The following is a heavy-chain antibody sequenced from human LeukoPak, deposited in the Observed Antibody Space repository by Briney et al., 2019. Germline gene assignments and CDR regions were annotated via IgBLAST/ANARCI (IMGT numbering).Heavy chain of an antibody. CDR3: ARALAVAGTDEVYGMDV. CDR1: GYTFTSYA. Sequence: ASVKVSCKASGYTFTSYAMNWVRQAPGQGLEWMGWINPNSGGTNYAQKFQGWVTVTRDTSISTAYMELSRLRSDDTAVYYRARALAVAGTDEVYGMDVWGQGTTVTVSS. J-gene: IGHJ6*02. CDR2: INPNSGGT. V-gene: IGHV1-2*04. D-gene: IGHD6-19*01.